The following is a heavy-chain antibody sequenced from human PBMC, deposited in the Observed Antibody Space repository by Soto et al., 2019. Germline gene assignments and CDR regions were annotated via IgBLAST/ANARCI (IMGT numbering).Heavy chain of an antibody. CDR1: GFTFSTTG. CDR2: ISHDGGVK. J-gene: IGHJ5*02. Sequence: QVHLVESGGGVVQPGRSLRLSCAASGFTFSTTGMHWVRQAPGKGLEWVAMISHDGGVKHYTDSVKGRVTISRDTSNNTVYLQMNSLRPEDTAMYHCAKDLYGAGWYNYFDPWGQGTLVTVSS. CDR3: AKDLYGAGWYNYFDP. D-gene: IGHD6-19*01. V-gene: IGHV3-30*18.